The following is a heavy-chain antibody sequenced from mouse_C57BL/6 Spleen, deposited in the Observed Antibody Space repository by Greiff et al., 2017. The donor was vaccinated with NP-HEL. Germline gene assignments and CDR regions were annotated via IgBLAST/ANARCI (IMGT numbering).Heavy chain of an antibody. CDR1: GYSITSGYY. V-gene: IGHV3-6*01. Sequence: EVKLEESGPGLVKPSQSLSLTCSVTGYSITSGYYWNWIRQFPGNKLEWMGYISYDGSNNYNPSLKNRISITRDTSKNQFFLKLNSLTTEDTATYYCATISYDYVWDCVFAYWGQGTLVTVSA. D-gene: IGHD2-4*01. J-gene: IGHJ3*01. CDR2: ISYDGSN. CDR3: ATISYDYVWDCVFAY.